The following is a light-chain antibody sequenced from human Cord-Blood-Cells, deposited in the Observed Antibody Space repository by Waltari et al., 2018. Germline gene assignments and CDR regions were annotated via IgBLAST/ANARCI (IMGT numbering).Light chain of an antibody. CDR3: QQRSNWWT. Sequence: EIVLTQSPATLSLSPGERDTLSRKASQSVSSYLAWYQQKTGQAPRLLIYAASNRATGIPARFSGSGSGTDFTLTSSSLEPEDFAVYYCQQRSNWWTFGQGTKVEIK. CDR1: QSVSSY. J-gene: IGKJ1*01. V-gene: IGKV3-11*01. CDR2: AAS.